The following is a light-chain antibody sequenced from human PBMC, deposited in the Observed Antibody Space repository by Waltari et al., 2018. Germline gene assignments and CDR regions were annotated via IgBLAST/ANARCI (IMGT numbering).Light chain of an antibody. J-gene: IGLJ2*01. V-gene: IGLV3-21*03. Sequence: SYVLTQPPPVSLAPGTTARTTCGGNNIGSKSVHWFQQKPGQAPVLVVYDDSDRPSGIPERFSGSNSGNTATLTISRVEAGDEADYYCQVWDSSSDHVVFGGGTKLTVL. CDR2: DDS. CDR1: NIGSKS. CDR3: QVWDSSSDHVV.